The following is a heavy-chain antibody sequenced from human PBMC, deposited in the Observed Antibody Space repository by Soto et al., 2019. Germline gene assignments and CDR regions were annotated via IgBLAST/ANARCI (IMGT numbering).Heavy chain of an antibody. J-gene: IGHJ6*03. CDR2: ISSSSSYI. CDR3: ARDHIVVVPAAMPGYYYYYMDV. V-gene: IGHV3-21*01. Sequence: EVQLVESGGGLVKPGGSLRLSCAASGFTFSSYSMNWVRQAPGKGLEWVSSISSSSSYIYYADSVQGRFTISRYNAKNTLYLQMNSLRAEDTAVYYCARDHIVVVPAAMPGYYYYYMDVWGKGTTVTVAS. CDR1: GFTFSSYS. D-gene: IGHD2-2*01.